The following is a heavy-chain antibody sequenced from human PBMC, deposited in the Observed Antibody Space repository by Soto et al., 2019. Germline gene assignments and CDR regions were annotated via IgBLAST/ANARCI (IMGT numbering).Heavy chain of an antibody. D-gene: IGHD3-3*01. CDR2: ISGSGGSV. J-gene: IGHJ4*02. CDR1: GFTLTNYA. CDR3: AKASTYDFWTTYLDF. Sequence: GGSLRLSCAASGFTLTNYAVTWVRQAPGKGLEWVSAISGSGGSVYYADSVKGRFGISRDISKNTLYLQMNSLRPEDTAIYYCAKASTYDFWTTYLDFWGQGTLVTVSS. V-gene: IGHV3-23*01.